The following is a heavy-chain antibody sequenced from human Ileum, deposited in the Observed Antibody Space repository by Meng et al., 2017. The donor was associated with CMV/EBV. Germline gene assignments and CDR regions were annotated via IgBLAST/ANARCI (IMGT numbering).Heavy chain of an antibody. CDR3: ARDKGAGSYYPGYSFDY. Sequence: YTFTNYYWHWVRQAPGQGLEWMGIINPNGGSATYAQRFQGRITMTRDRSTRTVYMELSSLRSEDTAVYHCARDKGAGSYYPGYSFDYWGQGTLVTVSS. J-gene: IGHJ4*02. CDR1: YTFTNYY. D-gene: IGHD3-10*01. V-gene: IGHV1-46*01. CDR2: INPNGGSA.